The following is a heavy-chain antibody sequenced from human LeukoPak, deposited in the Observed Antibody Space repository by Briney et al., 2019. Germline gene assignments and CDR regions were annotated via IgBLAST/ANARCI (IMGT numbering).Heavy chain of an antibody. D-gene: IGHD3-9*01. CDR2: INHSGST. CDR3: ARGNLVIRGFFDY. CDR1: GGSFSGYY. V-gene: IGHV4-34*01. Sequence: SETLSLTCAVYGGSFSGYYWSWIRQPPGKGLEWIGEINHSGSTNYNPSLKSRVTMSVDTSKNQFSLKLSSVTAADTAVYYCARGNLVIRGFFDYWGQGTLVTVSS. J-gene: IGHJ4*02.